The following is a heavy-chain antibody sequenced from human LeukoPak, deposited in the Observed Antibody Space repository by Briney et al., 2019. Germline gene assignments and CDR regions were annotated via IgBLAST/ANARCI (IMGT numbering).Heavy chain of an antibody. V-gene: IGHV1-2*02. CDR2: INPNSGGT. D-gene: IGHD1-26*01. CDR3: ATEVSGSPDYFDY. Sequence: GASVKVSCKASGYTFTGYYIHWVRQAPGQGLEWMGWINPNSGGTNYAQNFQGRVTMTRDTSITTAYMELSRLRSDDTAAYYCATEVSGSPDYFDYWGQGTLVTVSS. J-gene: IGHJ4*02. CDR1: GYTFTGYY.